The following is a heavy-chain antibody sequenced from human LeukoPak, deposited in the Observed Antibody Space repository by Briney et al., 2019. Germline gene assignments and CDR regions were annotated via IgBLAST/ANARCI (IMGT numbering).Heavy chain of an antibody. V-gene: IGHV3-30*18. CDR3: AKDSVYYDNSSYPY. CDR2: ISYDGSNK. Sequence: GGSLRLSCAASGFTFSSYGMHWVRQAPGKGLEWVAVISYDGSNKYYADSVKGRFTISRDNSKNTLYLQMNGLRAEDTAVYYCAKDSVYYDNSSYPYWGQGTLVTVSS. J-gene: IGHJ4*02. D-gene: IGHD3-22*01. CDR1: GFTFSSYG.